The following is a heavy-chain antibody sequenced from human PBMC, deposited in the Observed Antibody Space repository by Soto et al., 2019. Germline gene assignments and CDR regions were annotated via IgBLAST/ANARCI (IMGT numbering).Heavy chain of an antibody. CDR2: IWYDGSNK. CDR1: GFTFSSYG. V-gene: IGHV3-33*01. CDR3: ARGGQLVPDSWLDP. J-gene: IGHJ5*02. Sequence: GGSLRLSCAASGFTFSSYGMHWVRQAPGKGLEWVAVIWYDGSNKYYADSVKGRFTISRDNSKNTLYLQMNSLRAEDTAVYYCARGGQLVPDSWLDPWGQGTLVTVSS. D-gene: IGHD6-6*01.